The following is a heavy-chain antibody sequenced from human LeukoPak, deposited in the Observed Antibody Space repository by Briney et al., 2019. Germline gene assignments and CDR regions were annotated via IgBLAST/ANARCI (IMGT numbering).Heavy chain of an antibody. CDR3: AARVIAAAGFDY. CDR2: INRDGSVK. J-gene: IGHJ4*02. Sequence: PGGSLRLSCEASGFILSSYWMTWVRQAPGKGLEWVANINRDGSVKHYVDSVRGRFTISRDNAKNSLYLQMNSLRVEDTAVYYCAARVIAAAGFDYWGQGTLVTVSS. D-gene: IGHD6-13*01. V-gene: IGHV3-7*01. CDR1: GFILSSYW.